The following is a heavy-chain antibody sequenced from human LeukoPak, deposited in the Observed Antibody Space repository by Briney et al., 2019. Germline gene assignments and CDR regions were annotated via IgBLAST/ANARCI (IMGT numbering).Heavy chain of an antibody. V-gene: IGHV3-23*01. CDR3: PKGAYHDVLTEKFDY. CDR2: ISGRGGST. J-gene: IGHJ4*02. D-gene: IGHD3-9*01. CDR1: GFTFSSHA. Sequence: GALRVSCAASGFTFSSHAMCGGRQAPGKGREWVSAISGRGGSTYYADSVKGRFTISRDNSKNTLYLQMNSLRAGDTAVYYCPKGAYHDVLTEKFDYWGQGTLVTVSS.